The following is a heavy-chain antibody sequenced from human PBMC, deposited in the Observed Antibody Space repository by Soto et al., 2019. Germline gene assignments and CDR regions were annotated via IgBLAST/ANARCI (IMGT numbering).Heavy chain of an antibody. CDR3: AKGIVVPAAYYYYGMDV. J-gene: IGHJ6*02. Sequence: VGSLRLSCAASGFIFSRYGMHWVRQAPGKGLEWVAVISYDGSNKYYADSVKGRFTISRDNSKNTLYLQMNSLRAEDTAVHYCAKGIVVPAAYYYYGMDVWGQGTTVTVSS. CDR2: ISYDGSNK. CDR1: GFIFSRYG. V-gene: IGHV3-30*18. D-gene: IGHD2-2*01.